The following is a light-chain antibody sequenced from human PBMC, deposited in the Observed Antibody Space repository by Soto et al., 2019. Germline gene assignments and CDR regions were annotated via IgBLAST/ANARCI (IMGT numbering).Light chain of an antibody. Sequence: QSVLTQRPSVSGAPGQRVTISCTGSSSNIGAGYDVHWYQQLPGTAPKLLIYGNSNRPSGVPDRFSGSKSGTSASLAITGLQAEDEADYYCQSYDSSLSGSRVFGIGTKVTVL. CDR2: GNS. CDR3: QSYDSSLSGSRV. V-gene: IGLV1-40*01. J-gene: IGLJ1*01. CDR1: SSNIGAGYD.